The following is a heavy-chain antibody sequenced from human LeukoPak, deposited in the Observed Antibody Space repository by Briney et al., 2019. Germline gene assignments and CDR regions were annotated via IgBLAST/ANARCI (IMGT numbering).Heavy chain of an antibody. CDR3: ASSDYDYYAMDV. V-gene: IGHV4-59*08. D-gene: IGHD6-6*01. Sequence: SETLSLTCSVSGGSFSSHYWHWIRQPPGRGLEWIGYIYDSMTTDYNPSLRSRVTISIDTSKNQFSLKLTSVTAADTAMYYCASSDYDYYAMDVWGQGTTVTVS. CDR2: IYDSMTT. J-gene: IGHJ6*02. CDR1: GGSFSSHY.